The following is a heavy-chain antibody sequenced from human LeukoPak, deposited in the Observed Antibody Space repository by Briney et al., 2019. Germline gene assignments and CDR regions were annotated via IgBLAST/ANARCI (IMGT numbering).Heavy chain of an antibody. CDR1: GFTFSSYA. CDR3: ARAGYNWSYGGAGAFDI. CDR2: ISYDGSNK. Sequence: GGSLRLSCAASGFTFSSYAMHWVRQAPGKGLEWVAVISYDGSNKYYADSVKGRFTISRDNSKNTLYLQMNSLRAEDTAVYYCARAGYNWSYGGAGAFDIWGQGTMVTVSS. J-gene: IGHJ3*02. D-gene: IGHD1-7*01. V-gene: IGHV3-30*01.